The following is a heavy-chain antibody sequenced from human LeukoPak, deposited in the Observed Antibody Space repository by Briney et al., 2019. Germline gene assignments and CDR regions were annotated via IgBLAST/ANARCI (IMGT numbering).Heavy chain of an antibody. D-gene: IGHD6-13*01. V-gene: IGHV6-1*01. CDR2: TYYRSKWYN. J-gene: IGHJ4*02. CDR3: DAGYPSTIRPFAY. CDR1: GDSVSSNSAT. Sequence: SQTLSLTCAISGDSVSSNSATWNWIRQSPSRGLEWLGRTYYRSKWYNNFAVAVKGRITINPDTSKNQFSLQLNSVTPEDTAVCVEDAGYPSTIRPFAYWGQGTLVTVSS.